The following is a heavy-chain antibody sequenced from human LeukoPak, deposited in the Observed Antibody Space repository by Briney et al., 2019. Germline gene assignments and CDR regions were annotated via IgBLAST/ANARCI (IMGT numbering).Heavy chain of an antibody. D-gene: IGHD3-3*01. Sequence: SQTLSLTCTVSGGSVSSGSYYWSWIRQPAGKGLEWTGRIYTSGSTNYNPSLKSRVTMSVDTSKNQFSLKLSSVTAADTAVYYCARGRFLEWLLGYYYYMDVWGKGTTVTVSS. CDR2: IYTSGST. CDR3: ARGRFLEWLLGYYYYMDV. V-gene: IGHV4-61*02. J-gene: IGHJ6*03. CDR1: GGSVSSGSYY.